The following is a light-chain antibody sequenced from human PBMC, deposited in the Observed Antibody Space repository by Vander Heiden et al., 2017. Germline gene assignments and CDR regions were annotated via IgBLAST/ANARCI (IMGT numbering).Light chain of an antibody. J-gene: IGKJ3*01. V-gene: IGKV3-20*01. Sequence: IVLTHSPGTLSLSPGERATLSCRASQSVSSSYLAWYQQKPGQAPRLLIYGASSRATGIPDRFSGSGSGTDFTLTISRLEPEDFAVYYCQQYGSSPPVTFGPGTKVXIK. CDR2: GAS. CDR3: QQYGSSPPVT. CDR1: QSVSSSY.